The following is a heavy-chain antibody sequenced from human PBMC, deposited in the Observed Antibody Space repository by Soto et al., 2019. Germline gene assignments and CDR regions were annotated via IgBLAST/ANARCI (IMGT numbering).Heavy chain of an antibody. V-gene: IGHV1-69*04. CDR2: IIPILGIA. D-gene: IGHD1-26*01. CDR1: GGTFSSYT. CDR3: ARDSLSGYYMDV. J-gene: IGHJ6*03. Sequence: VKVSCKASGGTFSSYTISWVRQAPGQGLEWMGRIIPILGIANYAQKFQGRVTITADKSTSTAYMELSSLRSEDTAVYYCARDSLSGYYMDVWGKGTTVTVSS.